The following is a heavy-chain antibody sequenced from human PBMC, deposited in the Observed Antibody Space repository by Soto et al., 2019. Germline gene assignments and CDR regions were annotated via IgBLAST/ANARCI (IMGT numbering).Heavy chain of an antibody. CDR3: ARDGTIFGVVIYYYYGMDV. CDR2: ISAYNGNT. D-gene: IGHD3-3*01. V-gene: IGHV1-18*04. J-gene: IGHJ6*02. Sequence: ASVKVSCKASGYTFTSYGISWVRQAPGQGLEWMGWISAYNGNTNYAQKLQGRVTMTTDTSTSTAYMELRSLRSDDTAVYYCARDGTIFGVVIYYYYGMDVWGQGTTVTVS. CDR1: GYTFTSYG.